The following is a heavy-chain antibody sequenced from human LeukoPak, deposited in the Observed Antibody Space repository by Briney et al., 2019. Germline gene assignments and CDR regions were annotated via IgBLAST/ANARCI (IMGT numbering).Heavy chain of an antibody. Sequence: QPGGSLRLSCAASGFSFSTYWMHWVRQAPGKGLVWVSRINSDGSSPKYADSVKGRFTISRDNSKNTLYLQMNSLRAEDTAVYYCANGAVLGSPIRYWGQGTLVTVSS. CDR1: GFSFSTYW. CDR2: INSDGSSP. V-gene: IGHV3-74*03. D-gene: IGHD3-3*01. J-gene: IGHJ4*02. CDR3: ANGAVLGSPIRY.